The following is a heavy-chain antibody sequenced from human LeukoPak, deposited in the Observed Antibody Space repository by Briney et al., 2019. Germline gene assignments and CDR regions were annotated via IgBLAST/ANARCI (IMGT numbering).Heavy chain of an antibody. J-gene: IGHJ4*02. D-gene: IGHD1-26*01. Sequence: PGGSLRLSCADSTFSFSSYSMNWVRQAPGKGLEWVSSISSSSSYIYYIDSVRGRFTISRDNAKNSLYLQMHSLRAEDTAVYYCARLQWEPSGAVGYFDYWGQGTLVTVSS. CDR1: TFSFSSYS. CDR3: ARLQWEPSGAVGYFDY. CDR2: ISSSSSYI. V-gene: IGHV3-21*01.